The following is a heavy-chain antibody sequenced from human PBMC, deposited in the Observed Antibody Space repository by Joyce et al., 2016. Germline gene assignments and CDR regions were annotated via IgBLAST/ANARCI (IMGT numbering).Heavy chain of an antibody. D-gene: IGHD3-10*01. CDR1: GDSFSDTSYY. CDR2: IYNSGTT. CDR3: ATSLPSRVGGFQFFGMDV. Sequence: HLQESGPGLVKPSETLSLTCTISGDSFSDTSYYWTWIRQPPGKGLEWLGFIYNSGTTHYNPSLGGRLSISAGAAKKQFSLRLTSGTSADTAVYYCATSLPSRVGGFQFFGMDVWGQGTTVIVS. V-gene: IGHV4-61*01. J-gene: IGHJ6*02.